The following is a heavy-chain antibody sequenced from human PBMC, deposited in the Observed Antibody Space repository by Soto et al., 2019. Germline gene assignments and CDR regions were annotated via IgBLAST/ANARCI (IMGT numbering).Heavy chain of an antibody. CDR3: AREGAAEGFDY. V-gene: IGHV3-33*01. Sequence: QVQLVESGGGVVQPGRSLRLSCTASVFSFRSYGMHWVRQAPGKGMEWVALIWSNGINKYYADSVKGRFTISRDNSKYTLYLQLNSLRVVDTAVYYCAREGAAEGFDYWRQGTRVTVSS. J-gene: IGHJ4*02. CDR2: IWSNGINK. CDR1: VFSFRSYG. D-gene: IGHD6-13*01.